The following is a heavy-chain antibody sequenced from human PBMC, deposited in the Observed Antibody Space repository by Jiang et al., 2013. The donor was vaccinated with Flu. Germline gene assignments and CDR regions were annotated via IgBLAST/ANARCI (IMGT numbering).Heavy chain of an antibody. CDR1: GGSISSYY. V-gene: IGHV4-59*01. D-gene: IGHD1-26*01. CDR2: IYYSGST. J-gene: IGHJ5*02. CDR3: ARVRVGNWFDP. Sequence: GLVKPSETLSLTCTVSGGSISSYYWSWIRQPPGKGLERIGYIYYSGSTNYNPSLKSRVTISVDTSKNQFSLKLSSVTAADTAVYYCARVRVGNWFDPWGQGTLVTVSS.